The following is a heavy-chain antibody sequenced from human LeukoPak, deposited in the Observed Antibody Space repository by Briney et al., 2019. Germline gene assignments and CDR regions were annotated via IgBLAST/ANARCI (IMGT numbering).Heavy chain of an antibody. D-gene: IGHD2-8*01. CDR3: TTDASRYCANGKCYTGGNIDY. V-gene: IGHV3-33*01. CDR2: IWYDGSNQ. J-gene: IGHJ4*01. Sequence: GGSLRLSCAASGFTFSSYGMHWVRPAPGEGLEWGAVIWYDGSNQHYADPVKSRFNITRDNYKNILYAQMNCLQTEDTSVYYCTTDASRYCANGKCYTGGNIDYWGQGTLVTVSS. CDR1: GFTFSSYG.